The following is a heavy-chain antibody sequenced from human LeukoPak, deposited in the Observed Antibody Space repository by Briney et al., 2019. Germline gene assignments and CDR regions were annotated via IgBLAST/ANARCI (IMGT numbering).Heavy chain of an antibody. D-gene: IGHD6-19*01. V-gene: IGHV3-11*04. CDR1: GFIFSDYY. CDR2: ISSSGSFI. CDR3: ARQIGGGWSFDY. J-gene: IGHJ4*02. Sequence: GGSLRLSCAASGFIFSDYYMSWIRQAPGKGLEWVSYISSSGSFIYYADSVKGRFTISRDNAKNTLYLQMNSLRAEDTAVYYCARQIGGGWSFDYWGQGTLVTVSS.